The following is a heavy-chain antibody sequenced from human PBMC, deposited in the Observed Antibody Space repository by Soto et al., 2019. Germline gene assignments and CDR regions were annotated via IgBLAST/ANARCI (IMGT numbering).Heavy chain of an antibody. CDR1: GYTFTSYY. V-gene: IGHV1-46*01. D-gene: IGHD4-17*01. Sequence: SVKVSCKASGYTFTSYYMHWVRQAPGQGLEWMGRISPSDGSTSYAQKLQGRVTMTRDTSTSTAYMELRSLRSDDTAVYYCARWVYGDYEGYFDYWGQGTLVTVSS. J-gene: IGHJ4*02. CDR3: ARWVYGDYEGYFDY. CDR2: ISPSDGST.